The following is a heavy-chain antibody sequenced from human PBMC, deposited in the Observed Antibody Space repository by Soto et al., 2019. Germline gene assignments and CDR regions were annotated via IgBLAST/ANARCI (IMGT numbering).Heavy chain of an antibody. V-gene: IGHV3-23*01. CDR3: AQLGLMTFSHKHYFNH. CDR1: GFNFDNYG. J-gene: IGHJ4*02. CDR2: IKNDGTST. Sequence: PGGSLRLSCVASGFNFDNYGMSWVRQAPGEGLEWVSAIKNDGTSTYYAASVEDRFTISRDNSKNTLYLQLNSLRAEDTAVYYCAQLGLMTFSHKHYFNHWGRGXLVTVYS. D-gene: IGHD3-16*01.